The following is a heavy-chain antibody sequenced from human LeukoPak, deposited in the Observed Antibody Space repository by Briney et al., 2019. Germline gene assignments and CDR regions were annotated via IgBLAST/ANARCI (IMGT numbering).Heavy chain of an antibody. J-gene: IGHJ5*02. CDR1: RGTFSSYA. CDR3: AMGLGYCSGGSCYYNWFDP. Sequence: SVKVSCKASRGTFSSYAISWVRQAPGQGLEWMGGIIPIFGTANYAQKFQGRVTITADESTSTAYMELSSLRSEDTAVYYCAMGLGYCSGGSCYYNWFDPWGQGTLVTVS. CDR2: IIPIFGTA. V-gene: IGHV1-69*01. D-gene: IGHD2-15*01.